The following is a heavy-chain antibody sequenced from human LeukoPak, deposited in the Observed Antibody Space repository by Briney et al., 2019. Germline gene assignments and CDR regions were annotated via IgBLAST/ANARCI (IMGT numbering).Heavy chain of an antibody. D-gene: IGHD6-6*01. CDR3: ARDKRSMADGFDP. Sequence: PSETLSLTCTVSGGSISSYYWSWIRQPPGKGLEWIGYIYYSGSTNYNPSLKSRVTISVDTSKNQFSLKLSSVTAADTAVYYCARDKRSMADGFDPWGQGTLVTVSS. CDR2: IYYSGST. CDR1: GGSISSYY. J-gene: IGHJ5*02. V-gene: IGHV4-59*01.